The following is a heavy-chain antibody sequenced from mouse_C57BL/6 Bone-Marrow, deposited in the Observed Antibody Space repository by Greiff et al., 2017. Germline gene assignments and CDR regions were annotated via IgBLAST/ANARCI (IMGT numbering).Heavy chain of an antibody. CDR2: ISSGGSYT. CDR3: ARHGYYAYFDY. J-gene: IGHJ2*01. Sequence: EVMLVESGGDLVKPGGSLKLSCAASGFTFSSYGMSWVRQTPDKRLEWVATISSGGSYTYYPDSVKGRFTISRDNTKNTLYLQMSSLKSEDTAMYYCARHGYYAYFDYGGQGTTLTVSS. CDR1: GFTFSSYG. V-gene: IGHV5-6*01. D-gene: IGHD2-3*01.